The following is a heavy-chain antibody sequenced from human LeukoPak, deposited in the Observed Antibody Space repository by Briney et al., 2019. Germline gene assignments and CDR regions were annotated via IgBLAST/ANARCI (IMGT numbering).Heavy chain of an antibody. CDR2: ISWNSGNI. J-gene: IGHJ4*02. CDR1: GFTFDDYA. V-gene: IGHV3-9*01. CDR3: AKDTALEMATPFDY. D-gene: IGHD5-24*01. Sequence: GGSLGLSCAASGFTFDDYAMHWVRQAPGKGLEWVSGISWNSGNIGYADSVKGRFTISRDNAKNSLYLQMNSLRAEDTALYYCAKDTALEMATPFDYWGQGTLVTVSS.